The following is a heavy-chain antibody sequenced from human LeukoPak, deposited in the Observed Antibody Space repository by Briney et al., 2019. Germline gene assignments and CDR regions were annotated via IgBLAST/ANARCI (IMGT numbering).Heavy chain of an antibody. V-gene: IGHV1-8*03. CDR2: MNPNSGNT. Sequence: ASVKVSCKASGYTFTSYDINWVRQATGQGLEWMGWMNPNSGNTGYAQKFQGRVTITRKTSISTAYMELSSLRSEDTAVYYCARGTFRAYYFDYWGQGTLVTVSS. D-gene: IGHD3-16*01. CDR3: ARGTFRAYYFDY. CDR1: GYTFTSYD. J-gene: IGHJ4*02.